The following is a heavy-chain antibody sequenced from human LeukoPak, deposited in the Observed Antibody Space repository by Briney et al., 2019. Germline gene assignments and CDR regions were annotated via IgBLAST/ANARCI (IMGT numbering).Heavy chain of an antibody. V-gene: IGHV3-21*01. CDR3: AAEGYSSSFDY. D-gene: IGHD6-13*01. CDR2: ISSSSSYI. J-gene: IGHJ4*02. Sequence: GGSLRLSCAASGFTFSSYSMNWVRQAPGKGLEWVSSISSSSSYIYYADSVEGRFTISRDNAKNSLYLQMNSLRAEDTAVYYCAAEGYSSSFDYWGQGTLVTVSS. CDR1: GFTFSSYS.